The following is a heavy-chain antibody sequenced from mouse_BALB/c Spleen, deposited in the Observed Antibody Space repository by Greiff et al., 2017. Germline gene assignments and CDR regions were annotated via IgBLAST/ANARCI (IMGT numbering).Heavy chain of an antibody. V-gene: IGHV3-2*02. Sequence: EVKLMESGPGLVKPSQSLSLTCTVTGYSITSDYAWNWIRQFPGNKLEWMGYISYSGSTSYNPSLKSRISITRDTSKNQFFLQLNSVTTEDTATYNCAKRGGDYGYYYGSSYPYYFDYWGQGTTLTVSS. CDR1: GYSITSDYA. J-gene: IGHJ2*01. CDR2: ISYSGST. CDR3: AKRGGDYGYYYGSSYPYYFDY. D-gene: IGHD1-1*01.